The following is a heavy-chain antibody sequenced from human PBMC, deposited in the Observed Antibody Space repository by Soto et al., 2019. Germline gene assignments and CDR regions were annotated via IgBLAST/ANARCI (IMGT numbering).Heavy chain of an antibody. J-gene: IGHJ5*02. V-gene: IGHV1-69*08. D-gene: IGHD4-17*01. CDR3: ARDFHRDDYGDPYWFDP. Sequence: QVQLVQSGAEVKKPGSSVKVSCKASGGTFSSYTISWVRQAPGQGLEWMGRIIPILGIANYAQKFQGRVTITADKSTSTAYMELSSLRSEDTAVYYCARDFHRDDYGDPYWFDPWGQGTLVTVSS. CDR1: GGTFSSYT. CDR2: IIPILGIA.